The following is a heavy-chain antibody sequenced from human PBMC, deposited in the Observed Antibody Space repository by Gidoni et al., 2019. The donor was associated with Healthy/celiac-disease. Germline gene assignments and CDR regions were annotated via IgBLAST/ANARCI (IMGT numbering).Heavy chain of an antibody. V-gene: IGHV4-34*01. CDR3: ARHGVLLWFGWFDP. CDR2: INHSGST. CDR1: GGSFSGYY. Sequence: QVQLQQWGAGLLKPSETLPLTCAVYGGSFSGYYWSWIRQPPGKGLEWIGDINHSGSTNYNPSLKSRVTISVDTSKNQFSLKLSSVTAADTAVYYCARHGVLLWFGWFDPWGQGTLVTVSS. D-gene: IGHD3-10*01. J-gene: IGHJ5*02.